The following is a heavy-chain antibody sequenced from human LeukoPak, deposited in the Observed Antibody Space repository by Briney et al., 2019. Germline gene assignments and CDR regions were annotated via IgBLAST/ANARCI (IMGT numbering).Heavy chain of an antibody. V-gene: IGHV1-18*01. CDR3: ARVHYYDSSGYYLRWCFDY. J-gene: IGHJ4*02. CDR2: ISAYNGNT. CDR1: GYTFTSYG. Sequence: GASVKVSCKASGYTFTSYGISWVRQAPGQGLEWMGWISAYNGNTNYAQKLQGRVTMTTDTSTSTAYMELRSLRSDDTAVYYCARVHYYDSSGYYLRWCFDYWGQGTLVTVSS. D-gene: IGHD3-22*01.